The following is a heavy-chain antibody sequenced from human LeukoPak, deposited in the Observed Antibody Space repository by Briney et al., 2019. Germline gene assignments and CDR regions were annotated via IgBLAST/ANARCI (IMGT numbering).Heavy chain of an antibody. J-gene: IGHJ4*02. V-gene: IGHV4-59*11. CDR3: ARVLRYSSSWYYDY. CDR1: GGSISSHY. CDR2: IYYSGST. D-gene: IGHD6-13*01. Sequence: PSETLSLTCTVSGGSISSHYWSWIRQPPGKGLEWIGYIYYSGSTNYNPSLKSRVTISVDTSKNQFSLKLSSVTAADTAVYYCARVLRYSSSWYYDYWGQGTLVAVSS.